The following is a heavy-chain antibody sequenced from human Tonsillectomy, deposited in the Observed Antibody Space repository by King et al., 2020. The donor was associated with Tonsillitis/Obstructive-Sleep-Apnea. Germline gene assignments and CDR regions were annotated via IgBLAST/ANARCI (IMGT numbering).Heavy chain of an antibody. J-gene: IGHJ1*01. CDR1: GFTFSNYG. D-gene: IGHD6-13*01. CDR3: AVPGGQQVVKGEPSAFQH. CDR2: IWYDGSNK. V-gene: IGHV3-33*01. Sequence: VQLVESGGGVVQPGRSLRLSCAASGFTFSNYGMHWVRQAPGKGLEWVAVIWYDGSNKYYVDSVKGRFTISRDNSKNTLYLQMSSLRAEDTAVYYCAVPGGQQVVKGEPSAFQHWGQGTLVTDSS.